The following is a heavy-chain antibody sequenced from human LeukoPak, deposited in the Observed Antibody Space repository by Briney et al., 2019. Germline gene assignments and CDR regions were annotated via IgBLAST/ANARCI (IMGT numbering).Heavy chain of an antibody. Sequence: GGSLRLSCAASGFTFDDYGMSWVRQAPGKGLEWVSGINWNGGSTGYADSVKGRFTISRDNAKNSLYLQVNSLRAEDTALYYCAREILGYCSSTSCYNAFDIWGQGTMVTVSS. D-gene: IGHD2-2*02. CDR3: AREILGYCSSTSCYNAFDI. V-gene: IGHV3-20*04. CDR1: GFTFDDYG. J-gene: IGHJ3*02. CDR2: INWNGGST.